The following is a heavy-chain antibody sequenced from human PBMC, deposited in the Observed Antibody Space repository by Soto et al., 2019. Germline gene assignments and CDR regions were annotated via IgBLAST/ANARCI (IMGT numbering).Heavy chain of an antibody. CDR2: ISYDGTDE. Sequence: GGSLRLSCAASGFSFSSYGMHWVRQAPGKGLEWVAMISYDGTDEYYADSVKGRFTISRDNSKNAVYLQMNSLRAEDTAVYYCAKDLSYGDDSFDYWGQGTLVTVSS. CDR1: GFSFSSYG. V-gene: IGHV3-30*18. D-gene: IGHD4-17*01. CDR3: AKDLSYGDDSFDY. J-gene: IGHJ4*02.